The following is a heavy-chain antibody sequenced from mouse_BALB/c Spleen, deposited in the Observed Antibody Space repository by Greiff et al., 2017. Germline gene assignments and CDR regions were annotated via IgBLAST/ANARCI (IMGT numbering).Heavy chain of an antibody. V-gene: IGHV1-63*01. J-gene: IGHJ4*01. Sequence: VQLQQSGAELVRPGTSVKISCKASGYAFTNYWLGWVKQRPGHGLEWIGDIYPGSGNTYYNEKFKGKATLTADKSSSTAYMQLSSLTSEDSAVYFCAREGNYDAMDYWGQGTSVTVSS. D-gene: IGHD2-1*01. CDR3: AREGNYDAMDY. CDR1: GYAFTNYW. CDR2: IYPGSGNT.